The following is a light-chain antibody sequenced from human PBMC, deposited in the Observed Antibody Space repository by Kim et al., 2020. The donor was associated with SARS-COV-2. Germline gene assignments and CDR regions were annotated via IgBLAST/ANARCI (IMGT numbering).Light chain of an antibody. CDR2: YNT. V-gene: IGLV3-21*04. Sequence: APGKTARFTCGGPNIGGKTVHWYQHKAGQAPVVVISYNTDRPSGIPERFSGSNSGNTATLTISRVEAGDEADYYCHMWDISSDHVVFGGGTQLTVL. CDR3: HMWDISSDHVV. J-gene: IGLJ2*01. CDR1: NIGGKT.